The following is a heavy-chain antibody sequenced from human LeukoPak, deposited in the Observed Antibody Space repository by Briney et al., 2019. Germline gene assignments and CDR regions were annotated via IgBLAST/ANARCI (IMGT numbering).Heavy chain of an antibody. CDR2: ISSSSSYI. J-gene: IGHJ5*02. CDR1: GFTFSSYS. V-gene: IGHV3-21*01. D-gene: IGHD3-3*01. Sequence: GGSLRLSCAASGFTFSSYSMNWVRQAPGKGLEWVSSISSSSSYIYYADSVKGRFTISRDNAKNSLYLQMHSLRAEDTAVYYCARDSRDDTIFGVASFDPWGQGTLVTVSS. CDR3: ARDSRDDTIFGVASFDP.